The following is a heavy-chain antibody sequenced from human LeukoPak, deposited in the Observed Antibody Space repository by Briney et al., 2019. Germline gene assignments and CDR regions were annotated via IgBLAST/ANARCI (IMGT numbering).Heavy chain of an antibody. CDR1: GGSISSGSYY. V-gene: IGHV4-61*02. CDR2: IYTSGST. J-gene: IGHJ4*02. Sequence: SETLSLTCTVSGGSISSGSYYWSWSRQPAGKGLEWIGRIYTSGSTNYNPSLKSRVTISVDTSKNQFSLKLSSVTAADTAVYYCAREDADSSGYSDYWGQGTLVTVSS. D-gene: IGHD3-22*01. CDR3: AREDADSSGYSDY.